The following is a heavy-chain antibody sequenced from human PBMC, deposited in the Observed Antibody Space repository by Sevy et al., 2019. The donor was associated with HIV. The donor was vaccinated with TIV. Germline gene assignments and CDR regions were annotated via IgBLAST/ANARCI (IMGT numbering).Heavy chain of an antibody. CDR3: ATLDFWSDYPLYGMDV. J-gene: IGHJ6*02. Sequence: ASVKVSCMVSGYTLSKLSMHWVRQAPGKGPESMGGFDPEDGETIYAQKFQGRVTMTEDTSTDTAYMELSSLRSEDTAVYYCATLDFWSDYPLYGMDVWGQGTTVTVSS. CDR1: GYTLSKLS. V-gene: IGHV1-24*01. CDR2: FDPEDGET. D-gene: IGHD3-3*01.